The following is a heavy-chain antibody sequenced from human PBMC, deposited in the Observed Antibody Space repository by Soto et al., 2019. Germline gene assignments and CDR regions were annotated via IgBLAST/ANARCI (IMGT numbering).Heavy chain of an antibody. V-gene: IGHV3-23*01. D-gene: IGHD6-19*01. Sequence: PGGSLRLSCAASGFTFSSYAMTWVRQAPGKGLEWVSGISGSGATTSYADSVKGRFTVSRDNSKNTLYLQMNSLRVEDTAVYYCAKDKRMRQVAVSSFDYWGQGTLVTLSS. CDR3: AKDKRMRQVAVSSFDY. CDR1: GFTFSSYA. CDR2: ISGSGATT. J-gene: IGHJ4*02.